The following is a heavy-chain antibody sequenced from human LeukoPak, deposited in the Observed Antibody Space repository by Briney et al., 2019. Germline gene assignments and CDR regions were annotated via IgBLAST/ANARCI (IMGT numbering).Heavy chain of an antibody. CDR3: ARVGNEYSNPFDY. CDR1: GFTFTDYY. Sequence: EASVKVSCKASGFTFTDYYIHWVRQAPGQGLEWMGSIHPKSGGTKYAQKFQGRVTVTRDTSISATYMELSRLTSDDTAVYYCARVGNEYSNPFDYWGQGTLVTVSS. D-gene: IGHD6-6*01. J-gene: IGHJ4*02. CDR2: IHPKSGGT. V-gene: IGHV1-2*02.